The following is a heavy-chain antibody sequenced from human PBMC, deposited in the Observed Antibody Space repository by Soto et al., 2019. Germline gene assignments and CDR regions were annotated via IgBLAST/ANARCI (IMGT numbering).Heavy chain of an antibody. J-gene: IGHJ4*02. CDR3: VRDPSSGYRSFDY. V-gene: IGHV1-46*03. D-gene: IGHD3-22*01. CDR2: INLSADRT. Sequence: QVQLVQSGAEVKKPGASVKVACKASGYIFTNYYIHWVRQAPGQGLEWMGIINLSADRTSYAQKYHGRFTVTMDTSTRTVYMELGSLRSEDTAVYYCVRDPSSGYRSFDYWGQGTLVTVSS. CDR1: GYIFTNYY.